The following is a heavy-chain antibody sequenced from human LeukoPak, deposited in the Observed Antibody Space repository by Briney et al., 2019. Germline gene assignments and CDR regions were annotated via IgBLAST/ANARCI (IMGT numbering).Heavy chain of an antibody. V-gene: IGHV1-46*01. D-gene: IGHD6-6*01. Sequence: ASVKVSCKASGYTFTGYYIHWVRQAPGQGLEWMGKINPSGGSTSYAQNFQGRVTMTRDTSTTTAYMELSSLRSEDTAVYYCARVSIAARLNYYYGMDVWGQGTTVTVSS. CDR3: ARVSIAARLNYYYGMDV. CDR2: INPSGGST. CDR1: GYTFTGYY. J-gene: IGHJ6*02.